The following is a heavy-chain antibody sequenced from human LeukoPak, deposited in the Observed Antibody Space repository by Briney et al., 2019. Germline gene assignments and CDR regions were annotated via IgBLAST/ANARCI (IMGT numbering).Heavy chain of an antibody. CDR1: GGSISSYY. V-gene: IGHV4-4*07. Sequence: SETLSLTCTVSGGSISSYYWSWIRQPAGKGLEWIGRIYTSGSTNYNPSLKSRVTMSVDTSKNQFSLKLSSVTAADTAVYYCARGDSSGWSPAGLNFDYWGQGTLVTVSS. J-gene: IGHJ4*02. CDR3: ARGDSSGWSPAGLNFDY. CDR2: IYTSGST. D-gene: IGHD6-19*01.